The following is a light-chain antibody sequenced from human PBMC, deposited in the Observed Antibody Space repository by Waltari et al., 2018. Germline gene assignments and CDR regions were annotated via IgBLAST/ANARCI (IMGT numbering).Light chain of an antibody. CDR3: HQHYTTPWT. Sequence: DIVMTQSPDSLAVSLGERATTNCKSSQSVLYTDNKKNPLTWYQQKPGQSPQLLIFWASTRESGVPDRFIGSGSGTDFTLTISSLQAEDVAVYYCHQHYTTPWTFGQGTQVEL. CDR1: QSVLYTDNKKNP. CDR2: WAS. V-gene: IGKV4-1*01. J-gene: IGKJ1*01.